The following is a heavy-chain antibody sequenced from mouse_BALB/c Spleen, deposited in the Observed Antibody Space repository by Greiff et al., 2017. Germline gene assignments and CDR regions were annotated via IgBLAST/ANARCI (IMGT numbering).Heavy chain of an antibody. J-gene: IGHJ2*01. V-gene: IGHV1-15*01. Sequence: VQLVESGAELVRPGASVTLSCKASGYTFTDYEMHWVKQTPVHGLEWIGAIDPETGGTAYNQKFKGKATLTADKSSSTAYMELRSLTSEDSAVYYCTRYPLGYWGQGTTLTVSS. CDR3: TRYPLGY. CDR2: IDPETGGT. CDR1: GYTFTDYE.